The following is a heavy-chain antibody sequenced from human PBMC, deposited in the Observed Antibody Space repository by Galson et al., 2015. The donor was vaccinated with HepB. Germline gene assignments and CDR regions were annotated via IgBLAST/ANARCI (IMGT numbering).Heavy chain of an antibody. CDR2: INPNSGGT. J-gene: IGHJ6*02. D-gene: IGHD2-2*01. CDR3: AREIGYCSSTSCYGMDV. V-gene: IGHV1-2*04. Sequence: SVKVSCKASGSTFTGYYMHWVRQAPGQGLEWMGWINPNSGGTNYAQKFQGWVTMTRDTSISTAYMELSRLRSDDTAVYYCAREIGYCSSTSCYGMDVWGQGTTVTVSS. CDR1: GSTFTGYY.